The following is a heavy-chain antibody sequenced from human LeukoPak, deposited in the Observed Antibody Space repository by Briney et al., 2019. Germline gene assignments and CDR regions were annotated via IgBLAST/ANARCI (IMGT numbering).Heavy chain of an antibody. Sequence: GGSLRLPCAASGFTFSSYSMTWVRQAPGKGLEWVSSISSSSSYIYYADSVKGRFTISRDNAKNSLYLQMNSLRAEDTAVYYCARDRGLVVVQGMDVWGQGTTVTVSS. J-gene: IGHJ6*02. D-gene: IGHD2-2*01. CDR2: ISSSSSYI. CDR1: GFTFSSYS. CDR3: ARDRGLVVVQGMDV. V-gene: IGHV3-21*01.